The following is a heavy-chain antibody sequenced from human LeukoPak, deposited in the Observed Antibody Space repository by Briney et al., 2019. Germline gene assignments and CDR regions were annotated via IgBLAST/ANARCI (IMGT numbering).Heavy chain of an antibody. J-gene: IGHJ3*02. D-gene: IGHD3-22*01. Sequence: GGSLRLSCAASGFTLNNYGMHWVRQAPGKGLEWVAAISYDGSDKYYADSVRGRFTISRDSSKNTLYLQMNSLRAEDTAVYYCARDAYYYDSGNKGAFDIWGQGTMVTVSS. CDR3: ARDAYYYDSGNKGAFDI. V-gene: IGHV3-33*05. CDR1: GFTLNNYG. CDR2: ISYDGSDK.